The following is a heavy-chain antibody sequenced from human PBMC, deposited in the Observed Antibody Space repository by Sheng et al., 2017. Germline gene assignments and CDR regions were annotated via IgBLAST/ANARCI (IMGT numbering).Heavy chain of an antibody. CDR1: GYSISSGYY. D-gene: IGHD1-1*01. Sequence: QVQLQESGPGLVKPSETLSLTCAVSGYSISSGYYWGWIRXAPDGKGRGGGSWVGIYHSGSTYYNPSLKSRVTISVDTYQRTSSPSKLSSVTAADTAVYYCARGXNTNGFDYVGPGNPGHRLL. J-gene: IGHJ4*02. CDR3: ARGXNTNGFDY. V-gene: IGHV4-38-2*01. CDR2: IYHSGST.